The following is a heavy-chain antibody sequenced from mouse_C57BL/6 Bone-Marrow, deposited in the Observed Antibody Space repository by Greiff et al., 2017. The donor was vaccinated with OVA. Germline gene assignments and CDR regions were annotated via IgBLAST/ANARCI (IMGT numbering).Heavy chain of an antibody. CDR1: GFTFTDYY. CDR2: IRNKANGYTT. CDR3: ARSDYYGSTYAMDY. V-gene: IGHV7-3*01. D-gene: IGHD1-1*01. J-gene: IGHJ4*01. Sequence: EVKLMESGGGLVQPGGSLSLSCAASGFTFTDYYMSWVRQPPGKALEWLGFIRNKANGYTTEYSASVQGRFTISRDNSQSILYLQMNALRAEDSATYYCARSDYYGSTYAMDYWGQGTSVTVSS.